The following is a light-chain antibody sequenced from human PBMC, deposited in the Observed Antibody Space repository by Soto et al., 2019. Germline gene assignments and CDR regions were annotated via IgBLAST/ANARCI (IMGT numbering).Light chain of an antibody. V-gene: IGLV1-44*01. J-gene: IGLJ3*02. CDR3: STWDDNLSTWL. Sequence: QSVLTQPPSASGTPGQRVTISCSGSNSNVGSISVNWYQQLPGMAPKLLLYSDNQRPSGVPDRFSGSKSGSSASLAISGLQSEDEADYHCSTWDDNLSTWLFGGGTKLTVL. CDR1: NSNVGSIS. CDR2: SDN.